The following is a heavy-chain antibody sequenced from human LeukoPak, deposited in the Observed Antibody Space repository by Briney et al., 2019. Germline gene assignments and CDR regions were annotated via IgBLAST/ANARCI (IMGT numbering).Heavy chain of an antibody. J-gene: IGHJ4*02. CDR3: ARGPARDYFDY. Sequence: ASVKVSCKASGYTFTGYYMHWVRQAPGQGLEWMGWINPNSGGINYAQKFQGWVTMTRDTSISTAYMELSRLRSDDTAVYYCARGPARDYFDYWGQGTLVTVSS. CDR1: GYTFTGYY. D-gene: IGHD5-24*01. V-gene: IGHV1-2*04. CDR2: INPNSGGI.